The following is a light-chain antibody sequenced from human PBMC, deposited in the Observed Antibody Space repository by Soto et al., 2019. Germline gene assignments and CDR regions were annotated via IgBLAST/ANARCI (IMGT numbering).Light chain of an antibody. V-gene: IGKV1-5*03. CDR3: QQRSNWRVT. Sequence: DIQMTQSPSTLSGSVGDRVTITCRASQTISSWLAWYQQKPGKAPKLLIYKASTLKSGVPSRFSGSGSGTEFTLTISSLQPEDIAVYYCQQRSNWRVTFGGGTKVEIK. CDR2: KAS. J-gene: IGKJ4*01. CDR1: QTISSW.